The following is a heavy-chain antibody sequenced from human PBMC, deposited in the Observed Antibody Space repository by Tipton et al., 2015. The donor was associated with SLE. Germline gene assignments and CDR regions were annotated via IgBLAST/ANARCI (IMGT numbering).Heavy chain of an antibody. CDR2: IYYSGST. CDR1: GGSISSSSYY. Sequence: TLSLTCTVSGGSISSSSYYWGWIRQPPGKGLEWIGSIYYSGSTYYNPSLKSRVTISVDTSKNQFSLKLSSVTAADTAVYYCARDHGDYLIDYWGQGTLVTVSS. V-gene: IGHV4-39*07. CDR3: ARDHGDYLIDY. D-gene: IGHD4-17*01. J-gene: IGHJ4*02.